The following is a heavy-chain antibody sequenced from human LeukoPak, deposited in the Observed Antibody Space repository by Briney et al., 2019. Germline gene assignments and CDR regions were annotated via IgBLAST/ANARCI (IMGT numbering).Heavy chain of an antibody. CDR1: GGTFSSYA. D-gene: IGHD3-10*01. J-gene: IGHJ6*03. CDR2: IIPIFGTA. CDR3: ARCRDYYGSGRNYYYMDV. V-gene: IGHV1-69*13. Sequence: PVKVSCKASGGTFSSYAISWVRQAPGQGLEWMGGIIPIFGTANYAQKFQGRVTITADESTSTAYMELSGLRSEDTAVYYCARCRDYYGSGRNYYYMDVWGKGTTVTVSS.